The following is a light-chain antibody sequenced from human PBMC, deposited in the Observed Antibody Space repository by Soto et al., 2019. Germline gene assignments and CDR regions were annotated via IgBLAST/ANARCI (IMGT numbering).Light chain of an antibody. CDR2: LNSAGSH. V-gene: IGLV4-69*01. CDR3: QTWGTGTYVV. J-gene: IGLJ2*01. Sequence: QSVLTQSPSASASLGASVNLTCTLSSGHSSYAIAWHQQQPEKGPRYLMKLNSAGSHSKGEGIPDRFSGSSSGAERYLTGSSLQSEDEADDYCQTWGTGTYVVFGGGTKLAVL. CDR1: SGHSSYA.